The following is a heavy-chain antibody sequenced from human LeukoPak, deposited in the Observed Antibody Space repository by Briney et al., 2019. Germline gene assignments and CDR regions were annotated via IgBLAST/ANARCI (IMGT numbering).Heavy chain of an antibody. D-gene: IGHD3-16*01. CDR2: ISGSGSST. J-gene: IGHJ4*02. V-gene: IGHV3-23*01. CDR3: AKGAEDYVWGSIGF. CDR1: EFTFSNYA. Sequence: GGSLRLSCAASEFTFSNYAMSWVRQAPGKGLGWVSVISGSGSSTYYADSVKGRFAISRDNPKNMLYVQMNSLRAEDSAVYYCAKGAEDYVWGSIGFWGQGILVTVSS.